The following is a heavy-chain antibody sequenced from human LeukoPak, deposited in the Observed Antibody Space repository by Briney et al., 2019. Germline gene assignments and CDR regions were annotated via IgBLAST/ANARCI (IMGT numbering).Heavy chain of an antibody. CDR2: IYHTGST. J-gene: IGHJ5*02. Sequence: SETLSLTCDVSGGSIISGLYSWSRIRQPLGKGLEWIGYIYHTGSTYYNPSLKSRVTISVDTSKNQFSLRLSSVTAADTAVYYCARLQYCSGTSCYWFDPWGQGTLVTVSS. CDR3: ARLQYCSGTSCYWFDP. D-gene: IGHD2-2*01. CDR1: GGSIISGLYS. V-gene: IGHV4-30-2*01.